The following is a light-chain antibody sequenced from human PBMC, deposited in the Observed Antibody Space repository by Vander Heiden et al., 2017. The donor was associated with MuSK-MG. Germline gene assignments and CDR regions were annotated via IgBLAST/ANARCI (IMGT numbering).Light chain of an antibody. J-gene: IGKJ4*01. CDR2: AAS. CDR1: QDIRNY. Sequence: DIQMTKSPSSLSASVGDRVTITCQASQDIRNYLGWYQQKPGKAPKRLIFAASNLHRGVPSTFSGSGSGTDFTFTISSLQPEDFATYYCLQHDSFPCTFGGGTKVEIK. V-gene: IGKV1-17*01. CDR3: LQHDSFPCT.